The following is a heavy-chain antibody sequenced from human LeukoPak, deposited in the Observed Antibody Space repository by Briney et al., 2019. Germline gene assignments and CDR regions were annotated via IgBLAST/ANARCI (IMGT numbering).Heavy chain of an antibody. D-gene: IGHD3-22*01. CDR1: GFTFSSYS. CDR3: ARGGPTSYYYDSSGLYFDY. V-gene: IGHV3-48*01. Sequence: GRSLRLSCAASGFTFSSYSMNWVRQAPGKGLEWVSYISSSSSTIYYADSVKGRFTISRDNAKNSLYLQMNSLRAEDTAVYYCARGGPTSYYYDSSGLYFDYWGQGTLVTVSS. CDR2: ISSSSSTI. J-gene: IGHJ4*02.